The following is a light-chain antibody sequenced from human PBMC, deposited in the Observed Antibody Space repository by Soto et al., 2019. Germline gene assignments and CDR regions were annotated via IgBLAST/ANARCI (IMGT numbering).Light chain of an antibody. CDR3: PQYDTSPRT. CDR1: QSVSSNY. Sequence: DIVLTQSPGTLSLSPGERATLSCRASQSVSSNYLAWYQQKRGQAPRLLIYGASSRATGIPTRFSGSGSGTDFTLTISRLEPEDFAVYYWPQYDTSPRTFGQGTKVEI. V-gene: IGKV3-20*01. J-gene: IGKJ1*01. CDR2: GAS.